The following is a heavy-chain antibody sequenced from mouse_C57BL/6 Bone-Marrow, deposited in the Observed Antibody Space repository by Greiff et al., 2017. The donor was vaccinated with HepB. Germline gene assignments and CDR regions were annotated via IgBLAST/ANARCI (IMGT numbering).Heavy chain of an antibody. CDR3: ARRYYGSRGYFDY. CDR1: GYTFTDYN. V-gene: IGHV1-18*01. J-gene: IGHJ2*01. Sequence: EVQLQQSGPELVKPGASVKIPCKASGYTFTDYNMDWVKQSHGKSLEWIGDINPNNGGTIYNQKFKGKATLTVDKSSSTAYMELRSLTSEDTAVYYCARRYYGSRGYFDYWGQGTTLTVSS. CDR2: INPNNGGT. D-gene: IGHD1-1*01.